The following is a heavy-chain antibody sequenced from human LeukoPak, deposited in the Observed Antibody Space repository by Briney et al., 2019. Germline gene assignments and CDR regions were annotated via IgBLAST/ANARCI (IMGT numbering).Heavy chain of an antibody. CDR3: ARVSGSHGDSAY. Sequence: GGSLRLSCAASGFTFSSYSMNWVRQAPRKGLEWISYITSSSSSMYYADSVKGRFTNSRDNAKNSLYLQMNSLRAEDTAVYYCARVSGSHGDSAYWGQGTLVTVSS. CDR2: ITSSSSSM. V-gene: IGHV3-48*04. CDR1: GFTFSSYS. J-gene: IGHJ4*02. D-gene: IGHD1-26*01.